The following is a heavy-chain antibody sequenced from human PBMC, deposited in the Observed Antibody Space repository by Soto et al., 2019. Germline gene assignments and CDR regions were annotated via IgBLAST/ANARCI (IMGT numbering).Heavy chain of an antibody. V-gene: IGHV4-34*01. CDR1: GGSFSGYY. D-gene: IGHD3-10*01. J-gene: IGHJ4*02. Sequence: PSETLSLTCAVYGGSFSGYYWSWIRQPPGKGLEWIGEINHSGSTNYNPSLKSRVTISVDTSKNQFSLKLSSVTAADTAVYYCARGYGYVNYWGQGTLVTVSS. CDR3: ARGYGYVNY. CDR2: INHSGST.